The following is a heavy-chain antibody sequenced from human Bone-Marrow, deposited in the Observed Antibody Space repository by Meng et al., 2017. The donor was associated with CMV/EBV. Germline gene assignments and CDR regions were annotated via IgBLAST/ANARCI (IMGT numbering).Heavy chain of an antibody. CDR3: ARGSGYQFDY. Sequence: GESLKISCAASGFRFSTYGMNWVRQAPGKGLELVSCISSSSSYIYNADSVKGRFTISRDNAKNSLYLQMNSLRAEDTGVYYCARGSGYQFDYWGQGTLVTVSS. CDR2: ISSSSSYI. CDR1: GFRFSTYG. J-gene: IGHJ4*02. V-gene: IGHV3-21*01. D-gene: IGHD3-22*01.